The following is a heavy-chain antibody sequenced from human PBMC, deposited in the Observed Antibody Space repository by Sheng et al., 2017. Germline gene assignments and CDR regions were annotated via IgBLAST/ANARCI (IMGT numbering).Heavy chain of an antibody. Sequence: EVQLVESGGGLVQPGGSLRLSCAASGFTFSSYEMNWVRQAPGKGLEWVSYISSSGSTIYYADSVKGRFTISRDNAKNSLYLQMNSLRAEDTAVYYCARDFGYDFWSGSAGDAFDIWGQGTMVTVSS. CDR1: GFTFSSYE. D-gene: IGHD3-3*01. J-gene: IGHJ3*02. CDR2: ISSSGSTI. CDR3: ARDFGYDFWSGSAGDAFDI. V-gene: IGHV3-48*03.